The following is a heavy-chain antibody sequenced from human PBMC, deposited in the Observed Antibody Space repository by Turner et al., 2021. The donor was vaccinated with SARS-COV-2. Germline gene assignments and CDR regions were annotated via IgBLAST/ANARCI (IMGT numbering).Heavy chain of an antibody. J-gene: IGHJ5*02. D-gene: IGHD6-6*01. CDR2: INHKRGGT. CDR3: AREGAPVSSSSRVWFDP. V-gene: IGHV1-2*02. Sequence: QVQLVQSGAVVKKPGASVKVSCKASGYTFTGYYMHWVRQAPGQGLEWMGWINHKRGGTNYAQKFQGRVTMTRDTSISTAYMDLSRLRSDDTAVYYCAREGAPVSSSSRVWFDPWGQGTLVTVSS. CDR1: GYTFTGYY.